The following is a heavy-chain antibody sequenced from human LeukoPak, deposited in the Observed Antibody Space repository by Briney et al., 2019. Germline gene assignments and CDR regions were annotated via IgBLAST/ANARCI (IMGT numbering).Heavy chain of an antibody. D-gene: IGHD3-22*01. Sequence: EGSLRLSCAASGFTFDIYAMSWVRQAPGKGPEWVASMCGSAGCTYYADSVKGRFTISRDNSKNRLYLQMNSLRAEDTAIYYCARDRPNYYESNGHYYRRDGDYWGQGTLVAVSS. V-gene: IGHV3-23*01. CDR3: ARDRPNYYESNGHYYRRDGDY. CDR2: MCGSAGCT. CDR1: GFTFDIYA. J-gene: IGHJ4*02.